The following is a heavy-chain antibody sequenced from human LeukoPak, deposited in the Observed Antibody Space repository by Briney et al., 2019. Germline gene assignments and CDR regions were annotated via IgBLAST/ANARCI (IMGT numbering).Heavy chain of an antibody. V-gene: IGHV4-39*07. CDR2: IYYSGST. J-gene: IGHJ4*02. D-gene: IGHD4-23*01. Sequence: SETLSLTCTVSGGSISSSCYYWGWIRQPPGKGLEWIGSIYYSGSTYYNPSLKSRATISVDTSKNQFSLKLSSVTAADAAVYYCARAVVTFDYWGQGTLVTVSS. CDR1: GGSISSSCYY. CDR3: ARAVVTFDY.